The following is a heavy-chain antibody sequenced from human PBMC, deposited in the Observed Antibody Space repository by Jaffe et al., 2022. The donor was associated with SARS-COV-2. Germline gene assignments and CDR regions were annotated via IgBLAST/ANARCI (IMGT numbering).Heavy chain of an antibody. V-gene: IGHV3-23*01. CDR1: GFTFSSYA. CDR2: ISGSGGST. CDR3: AKDSGPSNYDILTGYYEAHNSHYGMDV. J-gene: IGHJ6*02. D-gene: IGHD3-9*01. Sequence: EVQLLESGGGLVQPGGSLRLSCAASGFTFSSYAMSWVRQAPGKGLEWVSAISGSGGSTYYADSVKGRFTISRDNSKNTLYLQMNSLRAEDTAVYYCAKDSGPSNYDILTGYYEAHNSHYGMDVWGQGTTVTVSS.